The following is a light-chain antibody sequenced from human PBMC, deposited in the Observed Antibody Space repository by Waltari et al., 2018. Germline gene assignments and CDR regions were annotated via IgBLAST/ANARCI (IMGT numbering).Light chain of an antibody. CDR1: NSNIGSST. V-gene: IGLV1-44*01. CDR3: ATWDARLTAVV. Sequence: QSVVTQSPSASGAPGQRVTISCSGSNSNIGSSTVNWYQKVPGTAPRLPIYSNDQRPSGVPDRFSASKSGTSASLAISGLQSEDEADYYCATWDARLTAVVFGGGTKVTVL. J-gene: IGLJ2*01. CDR2: SND.